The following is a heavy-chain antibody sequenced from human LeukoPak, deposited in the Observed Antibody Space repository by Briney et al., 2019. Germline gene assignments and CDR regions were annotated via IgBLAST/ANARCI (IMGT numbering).Heavy chain of an antibody. J-gene: IGHJ3*02. CDR3: ARDVFYAFDI. D-gene: IGHD5/OR15-5a*01. CDR2: ISSSGSTI. CDR1: GFTFSSYA. V-gene: IGHV3-48*02. Sequence: GGSLRLSCAASGFTFSSYAMSWVRQAPGKGLEWVSYISSSGSTIYYADSVKGRFTISRDNAKNSLYLQMNSLRDEDTALYYCARDVFYAFDIWGLGTVVTVSS.